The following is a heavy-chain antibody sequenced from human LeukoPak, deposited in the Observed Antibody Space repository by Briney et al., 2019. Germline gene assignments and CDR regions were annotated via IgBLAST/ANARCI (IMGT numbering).Heavy chain of an antibody. CDR1: GGSISSGDYY. Sequence: SETLSLTCTVSGGSISSGDYYWSWIRQPPGKGLEWIGYIYYSGSTYYNPFLKSRVTISVDTSKNQFSLKLSSVTAADTAVYYCARVRNSYGYGYWGQGTLVTVSS. D-gene: IGHD5-18*01. CDR3: ARVRNSYGYGY. J-gene: IGHJ4*02. V-gene: IGHV4-30-4*01. CDR2: IYYSGST.